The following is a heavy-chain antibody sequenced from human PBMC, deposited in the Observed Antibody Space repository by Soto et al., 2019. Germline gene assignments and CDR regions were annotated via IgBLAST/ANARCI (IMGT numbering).Heavy chain of an antibody. Sequence: PGGSLRLSCAASGFTFSSYAMHWVRQAPGKGLEWVAVISYDGSNKYYADSVKGRFTISRDNSKNTLYLQMNSLRAEDTAVYYCARDGIAVAGHYYYYYGMDVWGQGTTVTVSS. J-gene: IGHJ6*02. CDR2: ISYDGSNK. CDR1: GFTFSSYA. CDR3: ARDGIAVAGHYYYYYGMDV. D-gene: IGHD6-19*01. V-gene: IGHV3-30-3*01.